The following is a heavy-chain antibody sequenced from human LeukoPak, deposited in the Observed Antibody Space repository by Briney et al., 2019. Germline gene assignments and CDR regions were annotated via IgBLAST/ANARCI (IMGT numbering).Heavy chain of an antibody. CDR3: ARGMATPLHYFDF. CDR1: GGSVSNTKW. V-gene: IGHV4-4*02. D-gene: IGHD5-24*01. J-gene: IGHJ4*02. Sequence: PSGTLSLTCDVSGGSVSNTKWWSWVRQPPGQGLEWIGQIYHSGTTNYNPSLKSRVTISVDKSKNQFSLNLSSMTAADTAVYYCARGMATPLHYFDFWGQGTLVTVSS. CDR2: IYHSGTT.